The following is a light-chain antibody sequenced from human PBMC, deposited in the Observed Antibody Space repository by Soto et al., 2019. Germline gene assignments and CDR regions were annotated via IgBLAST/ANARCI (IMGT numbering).Light chain of an antibody. CDR3: SSYTSYSTVL. Sequence: QSALTQPASVSGSPGQSITISCAGTNSDVGDYKYVSWYQQHPGKAPKLIIYEVSNRPSGVSNRFSGSKSGNTASLTISGLQAEDEADYYCSSYTSYSTVLFGGGTKLTVL. J-gene: IGLJ2*01. V-gene: IGLV2-14*01. CDR1: NSDVGDYKY. CDR2: EVS.